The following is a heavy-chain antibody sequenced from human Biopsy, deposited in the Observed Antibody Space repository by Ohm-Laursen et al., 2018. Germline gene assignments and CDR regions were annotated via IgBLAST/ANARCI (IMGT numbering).Heavy chain of an antibody. J-gene: IGHJ5*02. CDR3: GRGDYFDSNGYFWFDP. CDR2: IFNSANT. D-gene: IGHD3-22*01. V-gene: IGHV4-31*01. CDR1: GGSISSGGSY. Sequence: SQTLSLTWAVSGGSISSGGSYWSWIRQRSGKGLEWIGYIFNSANTYYNPSLKNLITISGDTSKNQFSLKLNSVTAADTAVYYCGRGDYFDSNGYFWFDPWGQGTLVTVSS.